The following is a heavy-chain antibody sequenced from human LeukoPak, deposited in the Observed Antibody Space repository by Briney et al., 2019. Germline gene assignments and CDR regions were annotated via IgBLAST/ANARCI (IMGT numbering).Heavy chain of an antibody. D-gene: IGHD2-8*01. J-gene: IGHJ4*02. V-gene: IGHV3-23*01. Sequence: GGSLRLSCAASGFIFSSYAISWVRQAPGKGLEWVSTISGSGGSTYYADSVKGRLTISRDNSKNTVYLQMNSLRAEDTAVYYCAKDRSCTYGVCHGVLDYWGQGTLVTVSS. CDR3: AKDRSCTYGVCHGVLDY. CDR1: GFIFSSYA. CDR2: ISGSGGST.